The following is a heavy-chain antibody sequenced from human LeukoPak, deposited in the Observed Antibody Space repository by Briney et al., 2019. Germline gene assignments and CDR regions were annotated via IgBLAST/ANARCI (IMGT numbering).Heavy chain of an antibody. V-gene: IGHV1-2*02. CDR1: GYTFTGYY. J-gene: IGHJ3*02. CDR3: ARGGVSGSYSLDI. Sequence: ASVKVSCKASGYTFTGYYMHWVRQAPGQGLEWMGWINPNSGGTNYAQKLQGRVTMTTDTSTSTAYMELRSLRSDDTAVYYCARGGVSGSYSLDIWGQGTMVTVSS. D-gene: IGHD1-26*01. CDR2: INPNSGGT.